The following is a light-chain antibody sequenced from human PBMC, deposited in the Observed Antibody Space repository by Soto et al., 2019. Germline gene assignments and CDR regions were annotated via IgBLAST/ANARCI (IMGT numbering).Light chain of an antibody. Sequence: QSALTQSASVSGSPGQSITISCTGTSSDVGSYNLVSWYQQHPGRAPKLMIYEGTKRPSGVSHRFSGSKSGNTASLTISGLQAEDEAHYYCCSYAGSSTYVFGTGTQLTVL. CDR3: CSYAGSSTYV. V-gene: IGLV2-23*01. J-gene: IGLJ1*01. CDR1: SSDVGSYNL. CDR2: EGT.